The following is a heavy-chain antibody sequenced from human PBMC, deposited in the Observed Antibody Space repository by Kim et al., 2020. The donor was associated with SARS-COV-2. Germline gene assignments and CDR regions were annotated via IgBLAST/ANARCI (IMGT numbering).Heavy chain of an antibody. CDR3: ARDSVGRHGAAFDI. CDR2: ISSSSSYI. J-gene: IGHJ3*02. CDR1: GFTFSSYS. D-gene: IGHD1-26*01. Sequence: GGSLRLSCAASGFTFSSYSMNWVRQAPGKGLEWVSSISSSSSYIYYADSVKGRFTISRDNAKNSLYLQMNSLRAEDTAVYYCARDSVGRHGAAFDIWGQGTMVTVSS. V-gene: IGHV3-21*01.